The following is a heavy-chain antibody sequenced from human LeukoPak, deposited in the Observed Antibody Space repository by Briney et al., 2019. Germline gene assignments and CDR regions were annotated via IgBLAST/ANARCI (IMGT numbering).Heavy chain of an antibody. V-gene: IGHV1-2*02. D-gene: IGHD1-26*01. J-gene: IGHJ4*02. Sequence: ASVKISFKASGYTFTGHYIHWVRQAPGQRLEWVGWIDPNSGDTYYAQRFQGRVTMTRDTSITTAYMELSSLSSDDTAVYYCARSGIDKWDLDYWGQGTLVTVSS. CDR3: ARSGIDKWDLDY. CDR1: GYTFTGHY. CDR2: IDPNSGDT.